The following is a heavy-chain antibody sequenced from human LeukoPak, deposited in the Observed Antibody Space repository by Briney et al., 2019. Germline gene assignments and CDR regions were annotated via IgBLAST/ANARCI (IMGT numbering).Heavy chain of an antibody. J-gene: IGHJ4*02. Sequence: ASVKVSCKASGYTFSSYDINWVRQAAGQGPEWMGWMNPNNGNTTYAQNFQGRVIMTRNTSISTAYMELRSLRFEDTAVFYCAIRTSRGVSGSSYFDSWGQGTLVTVSS. CDR3: AIRTSRGVSGSSYFDS. V-gene: IGHV1-8*01. D-gene: IGHD3-10*01. CDR1: GYTFSSYD. CDR2: MNPNNGNT.